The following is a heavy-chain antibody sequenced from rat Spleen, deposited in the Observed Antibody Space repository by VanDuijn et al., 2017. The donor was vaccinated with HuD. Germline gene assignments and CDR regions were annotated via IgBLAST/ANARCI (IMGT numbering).Heavy chain of an antibody. J-gene: IGHJ2*01. Sequence: EVQLVESGGGLVQPGRSLKLSCAASGFTFSNYDMAWVRQAPTKGLEWVASISTSGGSTYYRDSVKGRFTVSRDNAKRTLYLQMDSLRSEDTATYYCARHEVITTRGYFDYWGQGVMVTVSS. CDR3: ARHEVITTRGYFDY. D-gene: IGHD1-10*01. CDR2: ISTSGGST. CDR1: GFTFSNYD. V-gene: IGHV5-25*01.